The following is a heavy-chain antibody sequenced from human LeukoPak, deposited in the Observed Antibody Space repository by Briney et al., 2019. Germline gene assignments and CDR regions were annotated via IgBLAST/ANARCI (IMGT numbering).Heavy chain of an antibody. V-gene: IGHV1-2*02. CDR2: INPNSGGT. Sequence: ASVKVSCKASGYTFTGYYMHWVRQAPGQGLEWMGWINPNSGGTNYAQKFQGRVTITRDTSISTAYMELSRLRSDDTAVYYCASLYFYGDYDDSWGQGTLVTVSS. D-gene: IGHD4-17*01. CDR3: ASLYFYGDYDDS. J-gene: IGHJ5*01. CDR1: GYTFTGYY.